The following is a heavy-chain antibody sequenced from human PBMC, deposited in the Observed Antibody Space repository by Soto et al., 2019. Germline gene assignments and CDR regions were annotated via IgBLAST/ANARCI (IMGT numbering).Heavy chain of an antibody. CDR3: TRHGSGDYFLFDS. V-gene: IGHV3-74*01. J-gene: IGHJ5*01. CDR2: ASPDGTST. CDR1: GFTFSSFW. D-gene: IGHD4-17*01. Sequence: EVQLVESGGGLVQPGGSLRLSCAASGFTFSSFWMHWVRQAPGKGLEWVSRASPDGTSTSYADSVKSRFTISRDNAKNTLFLQMNSLRAEDTAVYYCTRHGSGDYFLFDSLGQGTLVTASS.